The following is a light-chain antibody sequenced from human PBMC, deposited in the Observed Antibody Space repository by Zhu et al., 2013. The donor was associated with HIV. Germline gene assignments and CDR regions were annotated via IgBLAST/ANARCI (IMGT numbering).Light chain of an antibody. Sequence: DIQMTQSPSTLSASVGDRVTIPCRASQTISNFLAWYQQKAGKAPKLLIYKASNLESGVPSRFSGSGSGTEFTLTISSLQPDDFATYYCQQYNSYSPTWTFGQGTKVEIK. J-gene: IGKJ1*01. CDR3: QQYNSYSPTWT. V-gene: IGKV1-5*03. CDR2: KAS. CDR1: QTISNF.